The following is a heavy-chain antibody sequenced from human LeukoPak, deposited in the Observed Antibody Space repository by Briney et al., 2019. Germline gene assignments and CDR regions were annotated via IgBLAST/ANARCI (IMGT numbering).Heavy chain of an antibody. CDR3: ARLVEIYCSSTSCHGWFDP. D-gene: IGHD2-2*01. Sequence: ASVKVSCKASGYTFTSYGISWVRQAPGQGLEWMGWISAYNGNTNYAQKLQGRVTMTTDTSTSTAYMELRSLRSDDTAVYYCARLVEIYCSSTSCHGWFDPWGQGTLVTVSS. CDR1: GYTFTSYG. J-gene: IGHJ5*02. CDR2: ISAYNGNT. V-gene: IGHV1-18*01.